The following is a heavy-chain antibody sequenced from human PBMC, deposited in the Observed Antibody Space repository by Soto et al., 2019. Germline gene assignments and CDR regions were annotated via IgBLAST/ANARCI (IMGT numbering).Heavy chain of an antibody. J-gene: IGHJ3*02. CDR2: IYYSGST. CDR3: ARDQLDYYDSSGYPDAFDI. V-gene: IGHV4-31*02. D-gene: IGHD3-22*01. Sequence: SETLSLTXTVSGGSISSGGYYWSWIRQHPGEGLEWIGYIYYSGSTYYNPSLKSRVTISVDTSKNQFSLKLSSVTAADTAVYYCARDQLDYYDSSGYPDAFDIWGQGTMVTVSS. CDR1: GGSISSGGYY.